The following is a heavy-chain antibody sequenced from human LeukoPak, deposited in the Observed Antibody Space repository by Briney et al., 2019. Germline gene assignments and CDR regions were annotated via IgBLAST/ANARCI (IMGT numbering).Heavy chain of an antibody. Sequence: SETLSLTCTVSGGSISSGDYYWSWIRQPPGKGLEWIGYIYYSGSTYYNPSLKSRVTISVDTSKNQFSLKLSSVTAADTAVYYCARVIRDQLLLFGPWGQGTLVTVSS. D-gene: IGHD2-2*01. J-gene: IGHJ5*02. V-gene: IGHV4-30-4*08. CDR1: GGSISSGDYY. CDR2: IYYSGST. CDR3: ARVIRDQLLLFGP.